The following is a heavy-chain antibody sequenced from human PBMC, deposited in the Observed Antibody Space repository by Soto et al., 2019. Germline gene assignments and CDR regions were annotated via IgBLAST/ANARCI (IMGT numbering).Heavy chain of an antibody. J-gene: IGHJ6*02. CDR1: GGTFSSYS. D-gene: IGHD2-15*01. Sequence: ASVNVSCKASGGTFSSYSISWVRQAPGQGLEWMGGIIPIFGTANYAQKFQGRVTITADESTSTAYMELSSLRSEDTAVDYCARAEADIVMDTGRTYYSGFDYWALVPTVTGS. CDR2: IIPIFGTA. V-gene: IGHV1-69*13. CDR3: ARAEADIVMDTGRTYYSGFDY.